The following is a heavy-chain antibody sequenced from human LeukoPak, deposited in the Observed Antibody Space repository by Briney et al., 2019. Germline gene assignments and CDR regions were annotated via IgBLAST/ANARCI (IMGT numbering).Heavy chain of an antibody. CDR1: GGTFSSYA. V-gene: IGHV1-69*04. CDR2: IIPIFGIA. J-gene: IGHJ6*02. Sequence: SVKVSCKASGGTFSSYAISWVRQAPGQGLEWMGRIIPIFGIANYAQKFQGRVTITADKSTSTAYMELSSLRSEDTAVYYCASIAESTPGNHQGYYGMDVWGQGTTVTVSS. CDR3: ASIAESTPGNHQGYYGMDV. D-gene: IGHD1-14*01.